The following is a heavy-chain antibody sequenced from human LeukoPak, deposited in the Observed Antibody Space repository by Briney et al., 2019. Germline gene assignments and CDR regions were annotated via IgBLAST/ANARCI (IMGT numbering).Heavy chain of an antibody. V-gene: IGHV5-51*01. J-gene: IGHJ4*02. CDR3: ARHSKALYDY. CDR1: GYSFTSYW. CDR2: IYPGDSDT. Sequence: HGESLRISCKGSGYSFTSYWIGWVRQMPGKGLEWVGIIYPGDSDTRYSPSFQGQVTISADKSISTAYLQWSSLKASDTAMYYCARHSKALYDYWGQGTLVTVSS. D-gene: IGHD2-2*02.